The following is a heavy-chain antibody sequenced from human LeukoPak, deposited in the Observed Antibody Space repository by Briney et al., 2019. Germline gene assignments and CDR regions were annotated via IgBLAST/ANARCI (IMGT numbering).Heavy chain of an antibody. Sequence: GESLKISCKASGYTFTAYWIAWVRQMPGKGLEWMGIIYPADSDTRYSPSFQGQVTISADESRSTAYPQWSSLKASDTATYYCAREGTAATATSNWFDPWGQGTLVTVSS. CDR2: IYPADSDT. V-gene: IGHV5-51*01. CDR1: GYTFTAYW. J-gene: IGHJ5*02. CDR3: AREGTAATATSNWFDP. D-gene: IGHD6-13*01.